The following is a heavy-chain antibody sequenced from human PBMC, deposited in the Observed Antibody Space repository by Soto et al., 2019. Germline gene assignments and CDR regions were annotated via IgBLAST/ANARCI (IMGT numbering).Heavy chain of an antibody. CDR2: ISATGGGT. V-gene: IGHV3-23*01. CDR1: GFKFSNYA. J-gene: IGHJ4*02. D-gene: IGHD3-16*01. Sequence: VGSLRLSCAASGFKFSNYAMSWVRQAPGKGLEWVSLISATGGGTYYADSVKGRFTISRDNSHNTLYLQAHSLTAEDTAVYYCAKDRRAGGNSAFYFDFWGQGAQVTVSS. CDR3: AKDRRAGGNSAFYFDF.